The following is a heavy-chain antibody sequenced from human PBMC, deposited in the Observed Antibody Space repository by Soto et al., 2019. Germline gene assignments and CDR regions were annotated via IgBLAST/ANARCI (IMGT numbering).Heavy chain of an antibody. V-gene: IGHV3-21*06. CDR3: ARESEDLTSNFDY. CDR1: GFTFTRYS. Sequence: EVQLVESGGGLVKPGGFLRLSCAASGFTFTRYSMNWVRQAPGKGLEWVSSISSTTNYIYYGDSMKGRFTISRDNAKNSLYLEMNSLRAEDTAVYYYARESEDLTSNFDYWGQGTLVTVSS. J-gene: IGHJ4*02. CDR2: ISSTTNYI.